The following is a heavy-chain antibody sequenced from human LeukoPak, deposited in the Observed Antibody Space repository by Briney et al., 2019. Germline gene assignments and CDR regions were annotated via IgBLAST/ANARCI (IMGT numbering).Heavy chain of an antibody. CDR2: IYYSGST. D-gene: IGHD6-19*01. CDR3: ARAIPSASSPYYYYGMDV. V-gene: IGHV4-59*01. Sequence: SETLFLTCTVSGGSISSYYWSWIRQPPGKGLEWIGYIYYSGSTNYNPSLKSRVTISVDTSKNQFSLKLSSVTAADTAVYYCARAIPSASSPYYYYGMDVWGQGTTVTVSS. CDR1: GGSISSYY. J-gene: IGHJ6*02.